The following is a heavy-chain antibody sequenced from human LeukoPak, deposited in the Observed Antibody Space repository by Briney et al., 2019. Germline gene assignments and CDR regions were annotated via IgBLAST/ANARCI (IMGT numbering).Heavy chain of an antibody. Sequence: EASVKVSCTASGYTFTSFGISWVRQAPGQGLEWMGWISAYNGNTNYAQKLQGRVTMTTDTSTSTAYMELRSLRSDDTAVYYCARVIWYSSSWYGDYWGQGTLVTVSS. D-gene: IGHD6-13*01. CDR3: ARVIWYSSSWYGDY. J-gene: IGHJ4*02. CDR1: GYTFTSFG. V-gene: IGHV1-18*04. CDR2: ISAYNGNT.